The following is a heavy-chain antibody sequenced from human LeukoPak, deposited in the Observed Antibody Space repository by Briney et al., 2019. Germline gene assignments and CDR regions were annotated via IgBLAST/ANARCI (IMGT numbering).Heavy chain of an antibody. V-gene: IGHV4-34*01. CDR2: INHSGST. Sequence: SETLSLTCAVYGGSFSGYYWSWIRQPPGKGLEWIGEINHSGSTNYNPSLKSRVTISVDTSKNQFSLKLSSVTAADTAVYYCARALRPVSWFDPWGQGTLVTVSS. CDR3: ARALRPVSWFDP. J-gene: IGHJ5*02. CDR1: GGSFSGYY.